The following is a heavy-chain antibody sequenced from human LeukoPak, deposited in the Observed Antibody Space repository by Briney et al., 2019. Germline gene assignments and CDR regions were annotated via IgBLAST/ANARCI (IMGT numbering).Heavy chain of an antibody. CDR3: ARARRQWLVGANIRGDNPPYYYDY. CDR2: IRSYGGRT. Sequence: GGSLRLSCAASGFTFSDYAMHWVRQAPGKGLEYVSTIRSYGGRTYYANSLKGRFTISRDNSKNTLYLQMGSLRAEDMAVYYCARARRQWLVGANIRGDNPPYYYDYWGQGILVTVSS. J-gene: IGHJ4*02. V-gene: IGHV3-64*01. CDR1: GFTFSDYA. D-gene: IGHD6-19*01.